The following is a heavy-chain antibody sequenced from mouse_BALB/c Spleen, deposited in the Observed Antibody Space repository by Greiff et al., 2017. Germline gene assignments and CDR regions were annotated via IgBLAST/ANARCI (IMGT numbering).Heavy chain of an antibody. V-gene: IGHV2-9*02. CDR1: GFSLTSYG. D-gene: IGHD1-1*01. Sequence: QVQLQQSGPGLVQPSQSLSITCTVSGFSLTSYGVHWVRQSPGKGLEWLGVIWAGGSTNYNSALMSRLSISKDNSKSQVFLKMNSLQTDDTAMYYCARVIRGDAMDYWGQGTSVTVSS. CDR3: ARVIRGDAMDY. CDR2: IWAGGST. J-gene: IGHJ4*01.